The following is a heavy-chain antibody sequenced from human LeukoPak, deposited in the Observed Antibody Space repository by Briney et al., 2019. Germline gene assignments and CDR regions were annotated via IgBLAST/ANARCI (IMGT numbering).Heavy chain of an antibody. J-gene: IGHJ3*02. CDR3: ARDGGTTFSWAFNI. CDR1: GYTFTSYG. D-gene: IGHD1/OR15-1a*01. V-gene: IGHV1-18*01. Sequence: ASVKVSCKASGYTFTSYGISWVRQAPGQGLEWMGWISAYNGNTNYAQKLQGRVTMTTDTSTSTAYMELTRLRSDDTAVYYCARDGGTTFSWAFNIWGQGTMVTVSS. CDR2: ISAYNGNT.